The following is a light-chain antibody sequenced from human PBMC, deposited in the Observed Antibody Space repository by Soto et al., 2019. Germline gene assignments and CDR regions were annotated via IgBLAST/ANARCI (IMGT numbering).Light chain of an antibody. J-gene: IGLJ1*01. CDR1: STDVGGYNY. CDR2: EVN. V-gene: IGLV2-14*01. Sequence: QSALTQPASVSGSPGQSITISCTGSSTDVGGYNYVSWYQQHPGKAPKLMISEVNKRPSGVSDRFSGSKSGNTASLTISGLQAEDEVDYYCSSHTSSRTFVFGTGTKVTVL. CDR3: SSHTSSRTFV.